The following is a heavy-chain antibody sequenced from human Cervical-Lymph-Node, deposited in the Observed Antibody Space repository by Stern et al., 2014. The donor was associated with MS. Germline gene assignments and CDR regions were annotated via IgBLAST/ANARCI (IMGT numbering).Heavy chain of an antibody. CDR1: GGTFSSQA. V-gene: IGHV1-69*01. J-gene: IGHJ6*02. Sequence: QMQLVQSGAEVKKHGSSVKVSCKVSGGTFSSQAINWVRQAPGQGLEWVGGIIPIFGTPNYAPKVQDRVTITADESTSTAYMDLSSLRSEDTAVYYCATPTTVTVGSMDVWGQGTTVTVSS. D-gene: IGHD4-17*01. CDR2: IIPIFGTP. CDR3: ATPTTVTVGSMDV.